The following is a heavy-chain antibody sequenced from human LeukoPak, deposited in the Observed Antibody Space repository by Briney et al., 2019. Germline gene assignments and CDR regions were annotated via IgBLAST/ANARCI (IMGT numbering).Heavy chain of an antibody. J-gene: IGHJ5*01. CDR2: IWHDGTNK. V-gene: IGHV3-33*06. D-gene: IGHD1-26*01. Sequence: GRSPRLSCAASGFTFGDYGIHWVRQAPGKGLEWVAVIWHDGTNKYYGDSVKGRFTISRDNSKNTLYLQMNSLRAEDTAVYYCAKDRGSYSTTADSWGEGNLVTVSS. CDR3: AKDRGSYSTTADS. CDR1: GFTFGDYG.